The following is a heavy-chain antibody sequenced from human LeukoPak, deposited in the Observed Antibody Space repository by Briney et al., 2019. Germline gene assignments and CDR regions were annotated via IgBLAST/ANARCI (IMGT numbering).Heavy chain of an antibody. V-gene: IGHV4-38-2*02. Sequence: SETLSLTCTVSGYSISSGYYWGWIRQPPGKGLEWIGSIYHSGSTYYNPSLKSRVTISVDTSKNQFSLKLNSVTAADTAVYYCARDTGAVSGYSSSWVYWGQGTLVTVSS. CDR2: IYHSGST. D-gene: IGHD6-6*01. CDR3: ARDTGAVSGYSSSWVY. J-gene: IGHJ4*02. CDR1: GYSISSGYY.